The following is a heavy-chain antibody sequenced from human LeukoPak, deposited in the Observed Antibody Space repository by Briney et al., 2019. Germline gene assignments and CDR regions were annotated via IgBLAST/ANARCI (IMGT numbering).Heavy chain of an antibody. V-gene: IGHV4-59*01. J-gene: IGHJ4*02. CDR2: IYYSGST. Sequence: SETLSLTCTVSGGSISSYYWSWIRQPPGKGLEWIGYIYYSGSTNYNPSLKSRVTISVDTSKNQFSLKLSSVTAADTAVYYCARIPTVSYYDILTGHSDYWGRGTLVTVSS. CDR1: GGSISSYY. CDR3: ARIPTVSYYDILTGHSDY. D-gene: IGHD3-9*01.